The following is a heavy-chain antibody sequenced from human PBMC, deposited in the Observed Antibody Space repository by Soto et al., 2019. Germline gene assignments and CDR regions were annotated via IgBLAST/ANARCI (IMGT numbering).Heavy chain of an antibody. Sequence: GGSLRLSCAASGFTFSSYAMSWVRQAPGKGLEWVSAISGSGGSTYYADSVKGRFTISRDNSKNTLYLQMNSLRAEDTAVYYCAKDHVGSGWYDSFTGFDYWGQGTLVTVSS. J-gene: IGHJ4*02. CDR3: AKDHVGSGWYDSFTGFDY. CDR2: ISGSGGST. V-gene: IGHV3-23*01. CDR1: GFTFSSYA. D-gene: IGHD6-19*01.